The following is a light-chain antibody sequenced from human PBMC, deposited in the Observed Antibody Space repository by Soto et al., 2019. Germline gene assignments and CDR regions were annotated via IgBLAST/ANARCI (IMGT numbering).Light chain of an antibody. J-gene: IGKJ4*01. CDR2: DAS. CDR3: QQRSNRPPLT. CDR1: ESVSVQ. V-gene: IGKV3-11*01. Sequence: EIVLTQSPATLSLTPGERATLSCRASESVSVQLAWYQQKPGQAPRLLIYDASNRATGIPVKFSGSGSGTDFTLTISSLEPEDFATYYCQQRSNRPPLTFGGGTRVEI.